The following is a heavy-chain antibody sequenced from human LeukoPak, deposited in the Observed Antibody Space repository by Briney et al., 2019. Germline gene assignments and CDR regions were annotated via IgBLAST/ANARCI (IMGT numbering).Heavy chain of an antibody. J-gene: IGHJ6*03. V-gene: IGHV3-7*01. CDR3: ARAKAYYDPRKRYSFYYMDV. CDR1: GFTFSGYW. D-gene: IGHD3-16*01. Sequence: LAGGSLRLSCAASGFTFSGYWMSWVRQASGKGLEWVANIKEDGGDRYYVDSVRGRFTISRDNVKNSLHLQMNSLRAEDTAVYFCARAKAYYDPRKRYSFYYMDVWGKGTTVTVSS. CDR2: IKEDGGDR.